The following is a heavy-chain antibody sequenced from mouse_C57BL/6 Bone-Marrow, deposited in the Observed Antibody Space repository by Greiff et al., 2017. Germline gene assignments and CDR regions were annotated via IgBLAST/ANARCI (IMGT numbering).Heavy chain of an antibody. CDR3: AILLWAMDY. CDR1: GYTFTDYY. CDR2: INPYNGGT. Sequence: VQLQQSGPVLVKPGASVKMSCKASGYTFTDYYMNWVKQSHGKSLEWIGVINPYNGGTSYNQKFKGKATLTVDKSSSTAYMELNSLTSEDSAVXYCAILLWAMDYWGQGTSVTVSS. D-gene: IGHD2-10*01. V-gene: IGHV1-19*01. J-gene: IGHJ4*01.